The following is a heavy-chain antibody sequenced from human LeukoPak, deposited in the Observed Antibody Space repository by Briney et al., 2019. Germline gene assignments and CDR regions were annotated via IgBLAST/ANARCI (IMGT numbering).Heavy chain of an antibody. J-gene: IGHJ4*02. CDR1: GFTFSSYS. D-gene: IGHD4-11*01. CDR3: ARDNDYSNDY. V-gene: IGHV3-21*01. Sequence: GGSLRLSCAASGFTFSSYSMNWVRQAPGKGLEWVSYISSGSSYIDYADSVKGRFTISRDNAKNSLYLQMSSLRAEDTAVYYCARDNDYSNDYWGQGILVTVSS. CDR2: ISSGSSYI.